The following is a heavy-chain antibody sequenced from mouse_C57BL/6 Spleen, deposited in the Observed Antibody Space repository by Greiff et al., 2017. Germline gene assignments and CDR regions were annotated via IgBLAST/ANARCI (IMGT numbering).Heavy chain of an antibody. Sequence: VQLQQPGAELVRPGSSVKLSCKASGYTFTSYWMHWVKQRPIQGLEWIGNIDTSDSETHYNQKFKGKATLTVDKSSSTAYMQLSSLTSEDSAVYYCARKGIYGYGDYWGQGTLVTVSA. CDR2: IDTSDSET. J-gene: IGHJ3*01. CDR1: GYTFTSYW. V-gene: IGHV1-52*01. D-gene: IGHD2-2*01. CDR3: ARKGIYGYGDY.